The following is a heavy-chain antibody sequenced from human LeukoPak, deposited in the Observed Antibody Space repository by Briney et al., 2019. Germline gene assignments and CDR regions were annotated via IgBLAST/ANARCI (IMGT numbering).Heavy chain of an antibody. CDR3: ARDSRWQQPDY. CDR2: INHSGST. Sequence: SETLSLTCAVCGGSFSGYYWSWIRQPPGKGLEWIGEINHSGSTNYNPSLKSRVTISVDTSKNQFSLKLSSVTAADTAVYYCARDSRWQQPDYWRQGTLVTVSS. J-gene: IGHJ4*02. V-gene: IGHV4-34*01. CDR1: GGSFSGYY. D-gene: IGHD6-13*01.